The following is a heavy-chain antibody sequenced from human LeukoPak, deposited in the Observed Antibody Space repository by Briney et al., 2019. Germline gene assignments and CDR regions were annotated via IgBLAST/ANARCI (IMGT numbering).Heavy chain of an antibody. CDR1: GYTFTGYY. D-gene: IGHD3-3*01. V-gene: IGHV1-2*02. CDR3: ARAFSDYDFWSGYPTEDDAFDI. CDR2: INPNSGGT. J-gene: IGHJ3*02. Sequence: ASVKVSCKASGYTFTGYYMHWVRQAPGQGLEWMGWINPNSGGTNYAQKFQGRVTMTRDKSISRAYMELSRLRSDDTAVYYCARAFSDYDFWSGYPTEDDAFDIWGQGTMVTVSS.